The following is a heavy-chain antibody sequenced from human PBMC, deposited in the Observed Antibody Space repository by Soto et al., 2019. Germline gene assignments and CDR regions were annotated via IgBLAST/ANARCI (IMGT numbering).Heavy chain of an antibody. CDR3: ARGGRHDSSGYYLPFSGMDV. D-gene: IGHD3-22*01. J-gene: IGHJ6*02. V-gene: IGHV4-28*03. CDR1: GYSISSSNW. CDR2: IYYSGTT. Sequence: PSETLPLTCAVSGYSISSSNWLVWIRQHPGKGLEWIGYIYYSGTTYYNPSLKSRVTMSVDTSKNQFSLKLTSVTAVDTAVYYCARGGRHDSSGYYLPFSGMDVWGQGTTVTVSS.